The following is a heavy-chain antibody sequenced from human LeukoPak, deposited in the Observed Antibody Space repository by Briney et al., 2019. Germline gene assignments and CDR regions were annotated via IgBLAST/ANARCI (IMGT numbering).Heavy chain of an antibody. Sequence: ASVNVSCKASGGTFSSYAISWVRQAPGQGLEWMGGIIPIFGTANYAQKFQGRVTITADESTSTAYMELSSLRSEDTAVYYCARGYDSSGYYYEATSEFDYWGQGTLVTVSS. CDR2: IIPIFGTA. CDR3: ARGYDSSGYYYEATSEFDY. CDR1: GGTFSSYA. V-gene: IGHV1-69*13. J-gene: IGHJ4*02. D-gene: IGHD3-22*01.